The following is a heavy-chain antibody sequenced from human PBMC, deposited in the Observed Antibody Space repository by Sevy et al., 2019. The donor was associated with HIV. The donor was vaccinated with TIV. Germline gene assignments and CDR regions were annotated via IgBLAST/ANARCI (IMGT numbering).Heavy chain of an antibody. V-gene: IGHV3-30-3*01. D-gene: IGHD1-1*01. Sequence: GGSLRLSCAASGFTFTSYSMHWVRQAPGKGLEWVATISYDATNKHYADSVKGRFTISRDNSRNSLFLQMNSLRSEDTAVYYCALERLSSNVAEYFQNWGQRTLVTASS. J-gene: IGHJ1*01. CDR3: ALERLSSNVAEYFQN. CDR2: ISYDATNK. CDR1: GFTFTSYS.